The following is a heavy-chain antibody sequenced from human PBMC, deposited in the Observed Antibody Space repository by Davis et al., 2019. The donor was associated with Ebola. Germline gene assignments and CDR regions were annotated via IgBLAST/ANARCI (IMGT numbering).Heavy chain of an antibody. J-gene: IGHJ4*02. V-gene: IGHV3-21*04. CDR3: AKDPFFIFYFDY. Sequence: GESLKISCAASGFTFSSYSMNWVRQAPGKGLEWVSSISSSSSYIYYADSVKGRFTISRDNAKNSLYLQMNSLRAEDTAVYYCAKDPFFIFYFDYWGQGTLVTVSS. CDR2: ISSSSSYI. D-gene: IGHD3-9*01. CDR1: GFTFSSYS.